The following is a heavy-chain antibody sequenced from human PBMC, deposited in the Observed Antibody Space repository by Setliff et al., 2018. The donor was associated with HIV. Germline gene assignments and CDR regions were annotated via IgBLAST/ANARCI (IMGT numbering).Heavy chain of an antibody. J-gene: IGHJ4*02. D-gene: IGHD2-2*01. CDR1: GGPLSGHY. Sequence: ASETLSLTCAVYGGPLSGHYWSWIRQPPGQGLECIGETSHSGKTNYNPSLKSRVTISVDTSKNQFSLKLTSVTAADTAVYYCVTSSSWSSRLNFWGPGMLVTVSS. CDR2: TSHSGKT. CDR3: VTSSSWSSRLNF. V-gene: IGHV4-34*01.